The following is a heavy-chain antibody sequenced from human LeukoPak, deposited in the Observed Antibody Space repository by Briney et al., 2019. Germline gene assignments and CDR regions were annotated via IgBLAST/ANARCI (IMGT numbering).Heavy chain of an antibody. J-gene: IGHJ6*03. D-gene: IGHD6-13*01. CDR2: IYTSGST. CDR3: ARATRAAGFYYYYYYMDV. V-gene: IGHV4-4*07. CDR1: GGSISSYY. Sequence: SETLSLTCTVSGGSISSYYWSWIRQPAGKGLEWIGRIYTSGSTNYNPSLKSRVTMSVDTSKNQFSLKLSSATAADTAVYYCARATRAAGFYYYYYYMDVWGKGTTVTVSS.